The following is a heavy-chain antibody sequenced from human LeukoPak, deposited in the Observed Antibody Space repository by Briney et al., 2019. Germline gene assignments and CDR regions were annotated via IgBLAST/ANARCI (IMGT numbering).Heavy chain of an antibody. CDR3: ARDLGPSGITGTNWFDP. J-gene: IGHJ5*02. V-gene: IGHV3-30*04. CDR2: ISYDGSNK. CDR1: GFTFSSYA. D-gene: IGHD1-20*01. Sequence: PGKSLRLSCAASGFTFSSYAMHWVRQAPGKGLEWVAVISYDGSNKYYADSVKGRFTISRDNSKNTLYLQMNSLSAEDTAVYYCARDLGPSGITGTNWFDPWGQGTLVTVSS.